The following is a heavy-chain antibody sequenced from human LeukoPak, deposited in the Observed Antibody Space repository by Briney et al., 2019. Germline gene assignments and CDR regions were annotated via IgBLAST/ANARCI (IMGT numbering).Heavy chain of an antibody. V-gene: IGHV5-51*01. D-gene: IGHD2-15*01. J-gene: IGHJ5*02. CDR2: IYPADPDI. CDR3: ARQEYCSGGSCYTWFDP. Sequence: GKSLKISCKGSGYSINNYWIGWVRQMPGKGLEWMGIIYPADPDIRYSPSFQGQVTISADKSISTAYLQWSSLKASDTAMYYCARQEYCSGGSCYTWFDPWGQGTLVIVSS. CDR1: GYSINNYW.